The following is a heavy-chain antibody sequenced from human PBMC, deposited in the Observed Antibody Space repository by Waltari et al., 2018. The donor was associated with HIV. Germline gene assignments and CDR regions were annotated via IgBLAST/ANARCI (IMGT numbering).Heavy chain of an antibody. J-gene: IGHJ3*02. V-gene: IGHV4-34*02. D-gene: IGHD2-8*01. CDR1: GGAFNNFF. CDR3: VRRRWRTTMVFLVKGGVFDI. CDR2: INHSGKT. Sequence: QVQLQHWGAGLMKPAETLSLNCAVYGGAFNNFFLSFVLQSPGKDFEWIGEINHSGKTDYNPSLKGRVSLSIDPSKKQFSLQLTSMSVADTAKYYCVRRRWRTTMVFLVKGGVFDIWGQGTEVTVSS.